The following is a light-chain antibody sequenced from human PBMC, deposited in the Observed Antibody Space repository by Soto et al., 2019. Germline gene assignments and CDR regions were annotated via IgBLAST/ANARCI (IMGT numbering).Light chain of an antibody. CDR3: NSYAGSNNWV. J-gene: IGLJ3*02. CDR1: SSDVGGYNY. V-gene: IGLV2-8*01. Sequence: QSALTQPAYVSGSRGQSITISCTGTSSDVGGYNYVSWYQQHPGKAPKLMIYEVSKRPSGVPDRFSGSKSGNTASLTVSGLQAEDEADYYCNSYAGSNNWVFGGGTKVTAL. CDR2: EVS.